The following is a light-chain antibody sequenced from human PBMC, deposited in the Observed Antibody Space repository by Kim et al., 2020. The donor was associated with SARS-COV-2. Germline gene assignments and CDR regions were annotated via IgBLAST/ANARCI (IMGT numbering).Light chain of an antibody. V-gene: IGLV2-8*01. Sequence: GQSGPISFVGPRRDVGCYIYVPSYQQHPGKAHKLMVYDVSKRPSGVPVRFSGSKSGNTASLTVYGLQAEDEADYYCSSYSVSNHYVFGPGTKVSVL. CDR1: RRDVGCYIY. CDR3: SSYSVSNHYV. J-gene: IGLJ1*01. CDR2: DVS.